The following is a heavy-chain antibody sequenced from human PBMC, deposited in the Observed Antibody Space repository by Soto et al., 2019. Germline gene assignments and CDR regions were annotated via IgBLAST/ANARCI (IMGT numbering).Heavy chain of an antibody. CDR2: IIPIFGTA. Sequence: SVKVSCKASGGTFSSYAISWVRQAPGQGLEWMGGIIPIFGTANYAQKFQGRVTITADESTSTAYMELSSLRSEDTAVYYCARAPPGWELLQDINYYGMDVWGQGTTVTVSS. J-gene: IGHJ6*02. D-gene: IGHD1-26*01. CDR1: GGTFSSYA. V-gene: IGHV1-69*13. CDR3: ARAPPGWELLQDINYYGMDV.